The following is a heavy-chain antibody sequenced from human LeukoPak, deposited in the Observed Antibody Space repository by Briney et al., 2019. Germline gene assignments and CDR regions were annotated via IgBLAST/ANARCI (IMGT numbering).Heavy chain of an antibody. CDR2: IYSGGST. D-gene: IGHD1-1*01. J-gene: IGHJ4*02. Sequence: GGSLRLSCAASGLTVSSNHMSWVRQAPGKGLEWVSVIYSGGSTDYADSVKGRFTISRDNSKNTLYLQMNSLRAEDTAVYHCARGPARYNWGQGTLVTVSS. CDR1: GLTVSSNH. V-gene: IGHV3-53*01. CDR3: ARGPARYN.